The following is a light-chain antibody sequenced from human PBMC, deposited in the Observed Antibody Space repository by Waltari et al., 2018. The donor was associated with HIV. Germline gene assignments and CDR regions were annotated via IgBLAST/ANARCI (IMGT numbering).Light chain of an antibody. J-gene: IGKJ1*01. Sequence: EIVMPLSLATLSGSPGERVTLARRASPSVDNNLAWYQKKPGQAPRLLIYCASTRGTGVPARFSGSGSGTDFTLAITSLQAEDFAVYYCHQYNTWSRTFGQGTKVEIK. CDR1: PSVDNN. V-gene: IGKV3-15*01. CDR2: CAS. CDR3: HQYNTWSRT.